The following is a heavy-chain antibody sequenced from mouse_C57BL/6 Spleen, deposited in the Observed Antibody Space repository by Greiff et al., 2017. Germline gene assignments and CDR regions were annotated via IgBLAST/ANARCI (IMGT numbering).Heavy chain of an antibody. Sequence: VQLQQPGAELVRPGSSVKLSCKASGYTFTSYWMDWVKQRPGQGLEWIGNIYPSDSETNYNQKFKDKATLTVDKSSSTAYMQLSSLTSEDSAVYYCARRDYGYPLYAMDYWGQGTSVTVSS. D-gene: IGHD2-2*01. J-gene: IGHJ4*01. CDR3: ARRDYGYPLYAMDY. CDR2: IYPSDSET. V-gene: IGHV1-61*01. CDR1: GYTFTSYW.